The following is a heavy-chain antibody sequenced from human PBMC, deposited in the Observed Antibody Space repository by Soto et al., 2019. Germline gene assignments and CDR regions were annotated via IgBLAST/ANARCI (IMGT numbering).Heavy chain of an antibody. V-gene: IGHV3-48*02. CDR1: GFTFSSYS. CDR2: ISTTSSSI. CDR3: ARKGVAFDY. Sequence: LRLSCAASGFTFSSYSMNWVRQAPGKGLEWISYISTTSSSIYYADSAKGRFTISRDNAKNSLFLQMNSLRDEDTAVYYCARKGVAFDYWGQGALVTVPQ. D-gene: IGHD3-3*01. J-gene: IGHJ4*02.